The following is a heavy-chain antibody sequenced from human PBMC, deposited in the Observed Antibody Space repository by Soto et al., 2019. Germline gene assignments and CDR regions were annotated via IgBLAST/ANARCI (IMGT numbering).Heavy chain of an antibody. Sequence: PSETLSLTGAVYVGSFGGYYWSWIRQPPGKGLGWIGEINHSGITNYNPSLKSRVTISVDTSKNQFSLKLSSVTAADTAVYYCARTDPSRAFDIWGQGTMLTVSS. CDR2: INHSGIT. CDR3: ARTDPSRAFDI. J-gene: IGHJ3*02. V-gene: IGHV4-34*01. CDR1: VGSFGGYY.